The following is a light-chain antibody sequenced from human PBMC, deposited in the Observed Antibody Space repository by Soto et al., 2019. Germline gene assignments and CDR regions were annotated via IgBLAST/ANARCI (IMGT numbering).Light chain of an antibody. V-gene: IGKV3-20*01. CDR3: HQYDRSPPT. J-gene: IGKJ5*01. CDR1: QNFGSSY. Sequence: EIVLTQSPGTLSLSPGERATLSCRASQNFGSSYFAWYQQKPGQAPRLLIYAASSRATGIPDRFSGSGSGTDFSLIISRLEPEDFAVYYCHQYDRSPPTFGQGTRLEIK. CDR2: AAS.